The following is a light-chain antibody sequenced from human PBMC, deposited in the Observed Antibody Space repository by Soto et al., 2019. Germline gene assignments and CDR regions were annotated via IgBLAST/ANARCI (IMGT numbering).Light chain of an antibody. Sequence: EIVMTQSPATLSVSPGERAILSCRASKSVSNNLAWYQQKPGQAPRLLIYGASPRATGIPARVSGSGSGTQFKLSISSLQSEDFAIYYCQQSNNWPPLTFGGGTKVEIK. V-gene: IGKV3-15*01. J-gene: IGKJ4*01. CDR3: QQSNNWPPLT. CDR1: KSVSNN. CDR2: GAS.